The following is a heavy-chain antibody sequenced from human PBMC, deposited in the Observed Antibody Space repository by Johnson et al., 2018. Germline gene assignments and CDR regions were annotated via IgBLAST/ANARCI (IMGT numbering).Heavy chain of an antibody. J-gene: IGHJ6*02. CDR1: GFIFDDYG. CDR2: IKSKTDGGTT. V-gene: IGHV3-15*01. CDR3: TTDDDYYGMDV. Sequence: VQLVQSGGGVVRPGGSLRLSCAASGFIFDDYGMAWVRQAPGKGLEWVGRIKSKTDGGTTDYAAPVKGRFTISRDDSKNTLYLQMNSLKTEETAVYYCTTDDDYYGMDVWGQGTTVTVSS.